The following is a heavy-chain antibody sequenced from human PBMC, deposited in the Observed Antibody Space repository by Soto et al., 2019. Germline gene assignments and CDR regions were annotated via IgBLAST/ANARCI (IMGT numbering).Heavy chain of an antibody. V-gene: IGHV1-69*01. CDR3: ARDQGEGRRWLQLQRNPFDY. D-gene: IGHD5-12*01. Sequence: QVQLVQSGAEVKKPGSSVKVSCKASGGTFSSYAISWVRQAPGQGLEWMGGIIPIFGTANYAQKFQGRVTITADESTSTAYMELSSLRSEDTAVYYCARDQGEGRRWLQLQRNPFDYWGQGTLVTVSS. CDR1: GGTFSSYA. J-gene: IGHJ4*02. CDR2: IIPIFGTA.